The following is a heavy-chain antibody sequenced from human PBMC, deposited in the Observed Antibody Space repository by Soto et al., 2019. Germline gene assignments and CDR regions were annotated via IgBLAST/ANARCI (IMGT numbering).Heavy chain of an antibody. J-gene: IGHJ5*02. CDR3: ARGPTVYHWNPVGWFDP. V-gene: IGHV4-61*01. CDR2: IYYSGST. Sequence: QVQLQESGPGLVKPSETLSLTCTVSGGSVSSGSCYWSWIRQPPGKGLEWIGYIYYSGSTTYNPSLTARVTIPVDTSKNLFSLKLSAVTDADTHVYYCARGPTVYHWNPVGWFDPWGQGTLVTVSS. CDR1: GGSVSSGSCY. D-gene: IGHD1-20*01.